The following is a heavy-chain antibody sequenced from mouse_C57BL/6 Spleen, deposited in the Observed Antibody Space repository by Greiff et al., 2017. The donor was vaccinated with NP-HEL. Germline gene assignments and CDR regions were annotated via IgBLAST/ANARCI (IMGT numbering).Heavy chain of an antibody. J-gene: IGHJ2*01. V-gene: IGHV1-54*01. CDR2: INPGSGGT. Sequence: QVQLQQSGAELVRPGTSVKVSCKASGYAFTNYLIEWVKQRPGQGLEWIGVINPGSGGTNYNEKFKGKATLTADKSSSTAYMQRSSLTSEDSAVYFCARVEGDYYGSSSYWGQGTTLTVAS. D-gene: IGHD1-1*01. CDR3: ARVEGDYYGSSSY. CDR1: GYAFTNYL.